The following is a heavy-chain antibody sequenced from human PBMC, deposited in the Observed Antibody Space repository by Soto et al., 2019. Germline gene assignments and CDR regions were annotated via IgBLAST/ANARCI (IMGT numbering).Heavy chain of an antibody. J-gene: IGHJ4*02. CDR3: ARSIAAAGQVFDY. Sequence: SETLSLTCTVSGGSISSYYWSWIRQPPGKGLEWIGYIYYSGSTNYNPSLKSRVTISVDTSKNQFSLKLSSVTAADTAVYYCARSIAAAGQVFDYWGQGTLVTVSS. CDR1: GGSISSYY. D-gene: IGHD6-13*01. V-gene: IGHV4-59*01. CDR2: IYYSGST.